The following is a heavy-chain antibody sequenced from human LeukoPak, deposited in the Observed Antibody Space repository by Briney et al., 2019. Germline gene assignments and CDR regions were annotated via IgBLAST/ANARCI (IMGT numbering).Heavy chain of an antibody. CDR3: ARDSGSSWNDYFDY. D-gene: IGHD6-6*01. CDR1: GGSFSGYY. J-gene: IGHJ4*02. V-gene: IGHV4-34*01. CDR2: INHSGST. Sequence: PSETLSLTCAVYGGSFSGYYWSWIRQPPGKGLEWIGEINHSGSTNYNPSLKSRVTISVDTSKNQFSLKLSSVTAADTAVYYCARDSGSSWNDYFDYWGQGTLVTVSS.